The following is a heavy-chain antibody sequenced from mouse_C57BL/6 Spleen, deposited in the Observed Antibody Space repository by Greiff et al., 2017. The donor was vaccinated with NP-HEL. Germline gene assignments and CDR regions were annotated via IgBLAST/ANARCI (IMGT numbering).Heavy chain of an antibody. CDR3: ARDKGSNYFSWFAY. V-gene: IGHV5-4*01. J-gene: IGHJ3*01. CDR1: GFTFSSYA. CDR2: ISDGGSYT. D-gene: IGHD2-5*01. Sequence: EVQVVESGGGLVKPGGSLKLSCAASGFTFSSYAMSWVRQTPEKRLEWVATISDGGSYTYYPDNVKGRSTISKDNAKNNLYLQMRHLKSEDSAMYYSARDKGSNYFSWFAYWGQGTLVTVSA.